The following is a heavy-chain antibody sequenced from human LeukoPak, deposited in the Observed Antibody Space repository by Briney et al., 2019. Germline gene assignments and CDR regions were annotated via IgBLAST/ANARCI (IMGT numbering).Heavy chain of an antibody. CDR1: GFTFSSYS. Sequence: GGSLRLSCAASGFTFSSYSMNWVRQAPGKGLEWVSYISSSSGTILYADSVKGRFTISRDNAKNSLYLQMNSLRAEDTAVYYCARVTSSSGWNYWGQGTLVTVSS. CDR3: ARVTSSSGWNY. V-gene: IGHV3-48*01. D-gene: IGHD6-19*01. CDR2: ISSSSGTI. J-gene: IGHJ4*02.